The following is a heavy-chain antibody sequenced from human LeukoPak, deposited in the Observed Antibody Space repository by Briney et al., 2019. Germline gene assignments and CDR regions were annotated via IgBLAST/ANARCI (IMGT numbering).Heavy chain of an antibody. CDR3: ARVGSRGLSNDY. V-gene: IGHV3-30-3*01. CDR1: GFTFSSYW. CDR2: ISYDGSNK. Sequence: GGSLRLSCAASGFTFSSYWMSRVRQAPGKGLEWVAVISYDGSNKYYADSVKGRFTISRDNSKNTLYLQMNSLRAEDTAVYYCARVGSRGLSNDYWGQGTLVTVSS. D-gene: IGHD3/OR15-3a*01. J-gene: IGHJ4*02.